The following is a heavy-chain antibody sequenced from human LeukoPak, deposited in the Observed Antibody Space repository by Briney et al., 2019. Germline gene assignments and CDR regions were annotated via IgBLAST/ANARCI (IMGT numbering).Heavy chain of an antibody. CDR1: GFTFGA. CDR3: AKDKFDGSGSYYFDY. V-gene: IGHV3-43D*03. CDR2: ISWDGGRT. J-gene: IGHJ4*02. D-gene: IGHD3-10*01. Sequence: GGSLRLSCAASGFTFGAMHWVRQAPGKGLEWVSLISWDGGRTYYADSVKGRFTISRDNSKNSLYLQMNSLRAEDTALYYCAKDKFDGSGSYYFDYWGQGTLVTVSS.